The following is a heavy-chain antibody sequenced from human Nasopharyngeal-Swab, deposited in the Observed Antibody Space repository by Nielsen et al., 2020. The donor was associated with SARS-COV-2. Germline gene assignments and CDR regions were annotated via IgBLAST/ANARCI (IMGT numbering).Heavy chain of an antibody. V-gene: IGHV4-59*01. D-gene: IGHD2-2*01. J-gene: IGHJ6*02. Sequence: SETLSPTCTVSGGSISSYYWSWIRQPPGKGLGWIGYIYYSGSTNYNPSLKSRVTISVDTSKNQFSLKLSSVTAADTAVYYCARVYSTTAHYYYGMDVWGQGTTVTVSS. CDR3: ARVYSTTAHYYYGMDV. CDR1: GGSISSYY. CDR2: IYYSGST.